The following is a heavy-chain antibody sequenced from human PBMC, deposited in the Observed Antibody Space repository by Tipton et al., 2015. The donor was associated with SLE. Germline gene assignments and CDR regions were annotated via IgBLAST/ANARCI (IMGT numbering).Heavy chain of an antibody. D-gene: IGHD3-10*01. Sequence: TLSLTCTVSGGSISSNTWWNWVRQPPGMGLEWIGEIHHRGTTNYNPSLKSRVTISVDKSKSQFSLKLSSVTAADTAVYYCAGGFYYGSGTFSDFEYWGQGTLATVS. CDR2: IHHRGTT. CDR1: GGSISSNTW. V-gene: IGHV4-4*02. J-gene: IGHJ4*02. CDR3: AGGFYYGSGTFSDFEY.